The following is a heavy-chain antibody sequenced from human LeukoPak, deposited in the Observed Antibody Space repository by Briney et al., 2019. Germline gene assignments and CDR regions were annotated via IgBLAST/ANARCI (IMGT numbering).Heavy chain of an antibody. CDR2: IYYSGST. CDR1: GGSVSSTTYY. Sequence: SETLSLTCTVSGGSVSSTTYYWSWIRQPPGKGLEWIGYIYYSGSTNYNPSLKSRVTISVDTSKNQFSLKLSSVTAADTAVYYCARRDSSSWRNWFDPWGQGTLVTVSS. D-gene: IGHD6-13*01. J-gene: IGHJ5*02. CDR3: ARRDSSSWRNWFDP. V-gene: IGHV4-61*01.